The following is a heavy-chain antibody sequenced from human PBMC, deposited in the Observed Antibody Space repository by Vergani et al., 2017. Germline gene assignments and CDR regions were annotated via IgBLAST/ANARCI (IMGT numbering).Heavy chain of an antibody. D-gene: IGHD3-9*01. V-gene: IGHV4-59*13. CDR3: ARVMYRDEASTGYRLEGMDI. CDR1: GGSFNTYY. J-gene: IGHJ6*02. Sequence: QVQLEESGPGLVKPSETLSLTCTVSGGSFNTYYWRWIRQSPGKGLEWIGYIYSTGSTNYNPSLNSRVTMSVYTSKNQFSLKLRSVTAADTAVYFCARVMYRDEASTGYRLEGMDIWGQGTTVTISS. CDR2: IYSTGST.